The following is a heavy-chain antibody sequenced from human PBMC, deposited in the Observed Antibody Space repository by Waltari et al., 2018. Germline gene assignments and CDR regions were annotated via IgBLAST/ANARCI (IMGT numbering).Heavy chain of an antibody. J-gene: IGHJ5*02. CDR2: ISSSSRTI. Sequence: EVQLVESGGGLVQPGGSLRLSCAASGFTFSSYNMNWVRQAPGKGLEWVSYISSSSRTIYYADFVKGRFTISRDNAKNSLFLQMTSLGAEDTAVYYCARDRGGEQWPPGWFDPWGQGTLVTVSS. D-gene: IGHD6-19*01. CDR1: GFTFSSYN. CDR3: ARDRGGEQWPPGWFDP. V-gene: IGHV3-48*01.